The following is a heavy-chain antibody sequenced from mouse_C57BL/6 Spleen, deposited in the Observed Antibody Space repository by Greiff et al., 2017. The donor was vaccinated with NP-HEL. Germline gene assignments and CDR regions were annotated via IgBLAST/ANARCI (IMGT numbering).Heavy chain of an antibody. CDR2: IHPNSGST. V-gene: IGHV1-64*01. Sequence: QVHVKQPGAELVKPGASVKLSCKASGYTFTSYWMHWVKQRPGQGLEWIGMIHPNSGSTNYNEKFKSKATLTVDKSSSTAYMQLSSLTSEDSAVYYCARSGTTVVEAYWGQGNLVTVSA. CDR1: GYTFTSYW. CDR3: ARSGTTVVEAY. J-gene: IGHJ3*01. D-gene: IGHD1-1*01.